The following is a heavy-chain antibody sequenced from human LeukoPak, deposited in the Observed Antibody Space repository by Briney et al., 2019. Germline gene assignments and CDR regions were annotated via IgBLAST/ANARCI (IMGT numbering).Heavy chain of an antibody. V-gene: IGHV3-7*01. D-gene: IGHD3-10*01. Sequence: PGGSLRLSCAASGFTFSRYWMSWVRQAPGKGLEWVSNVKQDGSEKYYVDSVKGRFTISRDNAKNLLYLQMNSLRAEDTAVYYCARESDGSGSYFSDYWGQGTLVTVSS. J-gene: IGHJ4*02. CDR3: ARESDGSGSYFSDY. CDR2: VKQDGSEK. CDR1: GFTFSRYW.